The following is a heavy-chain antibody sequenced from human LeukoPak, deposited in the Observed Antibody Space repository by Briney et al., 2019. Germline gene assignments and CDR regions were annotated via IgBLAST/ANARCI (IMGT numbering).Heavy chain of an antibody. CDR1: GFTFSSYW. CDR3: ASGIGYCSSTSCSDFDY. Sequence: GGSLRLSCAASGFTFSSYWMSWVRQAPGKGLEWVAVISYDGSNKYYADSVKGRFTISRDNSKSTLYLQMNSLRAEDTAVYYCASGIGYCSSTSCSDFDYWGQGTLVTVSS. V-gene: IGHV3-30-3*01. CDR2: ISYDGSNK. D-gene: IGHD2-2*01. J-gene: IGHJ4*02.